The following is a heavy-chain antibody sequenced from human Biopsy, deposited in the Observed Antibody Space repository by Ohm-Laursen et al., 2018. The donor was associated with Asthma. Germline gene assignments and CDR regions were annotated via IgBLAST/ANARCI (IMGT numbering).Heavy chain of an antibody. D-gene: IGHD4-17*01. CDR3: ASDFPKDYVRYNFQF. V-gene: IGHV1-69*01. J-gene: IGHJ4*02. Sequence: SSVKVSCKAPGGTFSNFAISWVRQAPGQGLEWLGGIMTVFGTTNYAQKFQGRVTITADESTSTAYMEVTNLSSDDTAVYYCASDFPKDYVRYNFQFWGQGTLVTVSS. CDR1: GGTFSNFA. CDR2: IMTVFGTT.